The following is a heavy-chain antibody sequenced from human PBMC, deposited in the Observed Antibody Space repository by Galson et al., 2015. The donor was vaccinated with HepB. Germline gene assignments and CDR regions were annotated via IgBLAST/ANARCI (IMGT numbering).Heavy chain of an antibody. Sequence: QVQLQESGPGLVKPSETLSLTCAVSGGSISSYYWSWIRQPPGKGLEWIGYIFYSVTTNYNPSLKSRVTISVDTSKNQFSLKLSSVTAADAAVYYCARLNGPSGIDSWGQGTLVTVSS. CDR2: IFYSVTT. CDR1: GGSISSYY. V-gene: IGHV4-59*08. D-gene: IGHD1-26*01. CDR3: ARLNGPSGIDS. J-gene: IGHJ4*02.